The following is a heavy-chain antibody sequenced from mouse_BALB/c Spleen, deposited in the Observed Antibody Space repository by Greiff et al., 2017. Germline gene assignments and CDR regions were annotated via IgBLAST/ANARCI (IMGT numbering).Heavy chain of an antibody. D-gene: IGHD2-2*01. CDR3: ARQSYGYDDYAMDY. CDR2: ISSGGSYT. J-gene: IGHJ4*01. CDR1: GFTFSSYG. Sequence: EVQLVESGGDLVKPGGSLKLSCAASGFTFSSYGMSWVRQTPDKRLEWVATISSGGSYTYYPDSVKGRFTISRDNAKNTLYLQMSSLKSEDTAMYYCARQSYGYDDYAMDYWGQGTSVTVSS. V-gene: IGHV5-6*01.